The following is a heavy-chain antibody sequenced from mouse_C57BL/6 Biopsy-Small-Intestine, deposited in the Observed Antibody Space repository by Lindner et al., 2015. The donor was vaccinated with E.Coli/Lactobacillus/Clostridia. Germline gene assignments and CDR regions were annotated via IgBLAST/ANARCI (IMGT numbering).Heavy chain of an antibody. D-gene: IGHD1-1*01. CDR1: GFTFSDYG. CDR3: ARDYYGSSYAMDY. Sequence: VQLQESGGGLVKPGGSLKLSCAASGFTFSDYGMHWVRQAPEEGLEWVAYISSGSSTIYYADTVKGRFTISRDNAKDTLFLQMTSLRSEDTAMYYCARDYYGSSYAMDYWGQGTSVTVSS. CDR2: ISSGSSTI. J-gene: IGHJ4*01. V-gene: IGHV5-17*01.